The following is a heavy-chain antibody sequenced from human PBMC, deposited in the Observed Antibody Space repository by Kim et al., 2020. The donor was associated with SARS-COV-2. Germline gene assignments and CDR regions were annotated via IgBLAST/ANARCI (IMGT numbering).Heavy chain of an antibody. Sequence: ADSVKGRFTISRDNSKNTLYLQMNSLRAEDTAVYYCAKGKPVAARPYFDYWGQGTLVTVSS. J-gene: IGHJ4*02. CDR3: AKGKPVAARPYFDY. V-gene: IGHV3-23*01. D-gene: IGHD6-19*01.